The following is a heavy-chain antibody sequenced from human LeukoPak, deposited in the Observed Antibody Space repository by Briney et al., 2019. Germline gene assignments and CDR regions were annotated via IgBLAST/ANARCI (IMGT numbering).Heavy chain of an antibody. CDR3: ARNEVYCSGGSCYPEAHYYYGMDV. CDR1: GGTFSSDA. Sequence: GASVKLSCKASGGTFSSDAISCVRQAPGQGLEWMGRIIPIFGTANYAQKFQGRVTITADESTSTAYMELSSLRSEDTAVYYSARNEVYCSGGSCYPEAHYYYGMDVWGKGTTVTVSS. D-gene: IGHD2-15*01. J-gene: IGHJ6*04. V-gene: IGHV1-69*13. CDR2: IIPIFGTA.